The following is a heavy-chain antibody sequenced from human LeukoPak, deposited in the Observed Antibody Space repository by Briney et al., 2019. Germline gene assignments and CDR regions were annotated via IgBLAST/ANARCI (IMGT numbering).Heavy chain of an antibody. J-gene: IGHJ4*02. Sequence: QSGGSLRLSCVASGFTFSSFSMHWVRQSPGNGLEWVAVISHDGSHQSYADSVKGRFTISRDNSKNILSLQMNNLRAEDTAMYYCARDQRVTGRPDIDYWGQGTLVIVSS. CDR3: ARDQRVTGRPDIDY. V-gene: IGHV3-30*04. D-gene: IGHD6-6*01. CDR1: GFTFSSFS. CDR2: ISHDGSHQ.